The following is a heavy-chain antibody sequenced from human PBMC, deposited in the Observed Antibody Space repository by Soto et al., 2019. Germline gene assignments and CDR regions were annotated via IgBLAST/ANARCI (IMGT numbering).Heavy chain of an antibody. D-gene: IGHD3-3*01. CDR2: ISSSSSYT. V-gene: IGHV3-11*06. CDR3: ARDEAFWSGYYPLDY. Sequence: GGSLRLSCAASGFTFSDYYMSWIRQAPGKGLEWVSYISSSSSYTNYADSVKGRFAISRDNAKNSLYLQMNSLRAEDTAVYYCARDEAFWSGYYPLDYWGQGTLVTSPQ. CDR1: GFTFSDYY. J-gene: IGHJ4*02.